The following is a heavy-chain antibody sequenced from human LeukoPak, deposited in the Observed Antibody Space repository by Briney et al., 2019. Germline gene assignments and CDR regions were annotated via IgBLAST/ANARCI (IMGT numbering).Heavy chain of an antibody. J-gene: IGHJ6*02. D-gene: IGHD1-26*01. CDR2: IRSKAYGGTT. CDR3: TRVSGSYSYYYYYGMDV. V-gene: IGHV3-49*04. CDR1: GFTFGDYA. Sequence: GGSLRLSCTASGFTFGDYAMSWVRQAPEKGLEWVGFIRSKAYGGTTEYAASVKGRFTISRDDSKSIAYLQMNSLKTEDTAVYYCTRVSGSYSYYYYYGMDVWGQGTTVTVSS.